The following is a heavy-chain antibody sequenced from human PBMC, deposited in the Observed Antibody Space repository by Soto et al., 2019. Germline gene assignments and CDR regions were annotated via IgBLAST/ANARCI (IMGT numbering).Heavy chain of an antibody. V-gene: IGHV4-59*02. CDR2: IYYSGYT. CDR1: SSSVSSYY. Sequence: SETLSLTCTVSSSSVSSYYWNWIRQSPGKGLEWIGYIYYSGYTNYNPSLKSRITISVDTSKNQFSLKLSSVTPADTAVYYCAGGGMTTVPYWGQGTLVTVS. J-gene: IGHJ4*02. CDR3: AGGGMTTVPY. D-gene: IGHD4-17*01.